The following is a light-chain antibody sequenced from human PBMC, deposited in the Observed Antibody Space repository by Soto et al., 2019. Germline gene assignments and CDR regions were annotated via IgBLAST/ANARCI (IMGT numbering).Light chain of an antibody. CDR3: QTWGTGPHVV. V-gene: IGLV4-69*01. J-gene: IGLJ2*01. Sequence: QAVLTQSPSASASLGASVKRTCTLSSGHSSYAIAWHQQQPEKGPRYLMKLNSDGSHSKGDGIPDRFSGSSSGAERYLTISSLQAEDEADYYCQTWGTGPHVVFGGGTKLTVL. CDR2: LNSDGSH. CDR1: SGHSSYA.